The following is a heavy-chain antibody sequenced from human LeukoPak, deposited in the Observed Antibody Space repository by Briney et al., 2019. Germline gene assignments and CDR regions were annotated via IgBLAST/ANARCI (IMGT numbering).Heavy chain of an antibody. Sequence: GGSLRLSCAASGFTFSSYEMNWVRQAPGKGLEWVSYISSSGSTIYYADSVKGRFTISRDNAKNSLFLQMNSLRVEDTAVYYCAPQRGFRLLDRYIDYWGQGTLVTASS. CDR2: ISSSGSTI. CDR1: GFTFSSYE. V-gene: IGHV3-48*03. J-gene: IGHJ4*02. D-gene: IGHD5-18*01. CDR3: APQRGFRLLDRYIDY.